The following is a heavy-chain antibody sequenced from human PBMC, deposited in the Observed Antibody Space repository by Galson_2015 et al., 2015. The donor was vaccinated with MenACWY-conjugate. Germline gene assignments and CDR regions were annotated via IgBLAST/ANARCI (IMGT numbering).Heavy chain of an antibody. CDR2: MSHGGGFN. CDR1: GVSYCTYD. CDR3: ARYTYGFYFDY. D-gene: IGHD2-2*02. V-gene: IGHV3-30*03. Sequence: FLRLSCAASGVSYCTYDIHWVRQAPGKGLEWVAVMSHGGGFNFYADSVERGPAISRASSRNTLYLQMNGLRAEDTAVYYCARYTYGFYFDYWGQGTLVTVSS. J-gene: IGHJ4*02.